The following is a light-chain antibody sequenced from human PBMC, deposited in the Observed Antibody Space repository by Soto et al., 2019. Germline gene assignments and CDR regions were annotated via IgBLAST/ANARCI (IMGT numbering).Light chain of an antibody. CDR3: QQFNSYPLT. J-gene: IGKJ4*01. CDR1: QDINSA. CDR2: DAS. Sequence: AIQLTQSPSSLSASLGDRVTITCRASQDINSALVWYQQKPGEAPKFLMSDASTLESGVPSRLSGSGSGTEFTLTISSLQPEDCATYYCQQFNSYPLTFGGGTKVDIK. V-gene: IGKV1-13*02.